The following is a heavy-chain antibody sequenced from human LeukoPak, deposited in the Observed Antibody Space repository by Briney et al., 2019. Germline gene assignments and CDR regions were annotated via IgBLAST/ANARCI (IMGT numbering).Heavy chain of an antibody. Sequence: GGSLRLSCAASGFTFSSYNMNWVRQAPGKGLEWVSSITSGSSYIYYADSVKGRFTISRDNAKNSLYLQMNSLRAEDTAVYYCARDFPDLLLWNKFFLRGAFDIWGQGTMVTVSS. CDR1: GFTFSSYN. J-gene: IGHJ3*02. CDR3: ARDFPDLLLWNKFFLRGAFDI. CDR2: ITSGSSYI. D-gene: IGHD3-10*01. V-gene: IGHV3-21*01.